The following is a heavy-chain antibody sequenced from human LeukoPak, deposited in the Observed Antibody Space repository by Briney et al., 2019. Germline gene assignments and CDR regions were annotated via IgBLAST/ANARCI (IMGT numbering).Heavy chain of an antibody. CDR1: GFTFSSHS. Sequence: GGSLRLSCAASGFTFSSHSMNWVRQAPGKGLEWVSYISSSSSTIYYADSVKGRFTISRDNAKNLLYLRMSSLRAEDTAVYYCARGAYYYEDWGQGTLVTVSS. V-gene: IGHV3-48*01. CDR3: ARGAYYYED. D-gene: IGHD3-22*01. CDR2: ISSSSSTI. J-gene: IGHJ4*02.